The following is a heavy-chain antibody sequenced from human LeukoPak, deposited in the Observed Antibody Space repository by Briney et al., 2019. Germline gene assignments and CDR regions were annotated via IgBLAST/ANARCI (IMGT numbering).Heavy chain of an antibody. Sequence: GASAKVSCKASGYTFTSYDINWVRQATGQGLEWMGWMNPNSGNTGYAQKFQGRVTMTRNTSISTAYMELSSLRSEDTAVYYCARELGYCSGGSCYGLGYWGQGTLVTVSS. CDR1: GYTFTSYD. CDR3: ARELGYCSGGSCYGLGY. J-gene: IGHJ4*02. V-gene: IGHV1-8*01. CDR2: MNPNSGNT. D-gene: IGHD2-15*01.